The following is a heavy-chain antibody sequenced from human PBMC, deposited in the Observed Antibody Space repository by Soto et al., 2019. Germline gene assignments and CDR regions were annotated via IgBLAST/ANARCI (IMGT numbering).Heavy chain of an antibody. CDR2: IKQDGSEK. J-gene: IGHJ6*02. CDR1: GFTFSSYW. Sequence: SGGSLRLSSAASGFTFSSYWMSWVRQAPGKGLEWVANIKQDGSEKYYVDSVKGRFTISRDNAKNSLYLQMNSLRAEDTAVYYCARIDGEGLWGNVLRYFDWSPYYYYGMDVWGQGTTVTVSS. V-gene: IGHV3-7*05. CDR3: ARIDGEGLWGNVLRYFDWSPYYYYGMDV. D-gene: IGHD3-9*01.